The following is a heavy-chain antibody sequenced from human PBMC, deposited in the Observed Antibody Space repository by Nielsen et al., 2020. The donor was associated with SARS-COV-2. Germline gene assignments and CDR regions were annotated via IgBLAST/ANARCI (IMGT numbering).Heavy chain of an antibody. Sequence: GESLRISCAASGFTFSDYYMSWVRQAPGKGLEWVSVIYSGGSTYYADSVKGRFTISRDNSKNTLYLQMNSLRAEDTAVYYCARDLDYYGMDVWGQGTTVTVSS. V-gene: IGHV3-53*01. CDR3: ARDLDYYGMDV. CDR2: IYSGGST. J-gene: IGHJ6*02. CDR1: GFTFSDYY.